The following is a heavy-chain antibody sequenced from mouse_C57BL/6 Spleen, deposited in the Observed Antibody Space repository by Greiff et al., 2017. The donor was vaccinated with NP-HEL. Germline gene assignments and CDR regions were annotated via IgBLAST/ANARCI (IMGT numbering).Heavy chain of an antibody. CDR2: ISDGGSYT. CDR3: AREATVVATYPDY. J-gene: IGHJ2*01. D-gene: IGHD1-1*01. Sequence: EVQRVESGGGLVKPGGSLKLSCAASGFTFSSYAMSWVRQTPEKRLEWVATISDGGSYTYYPDNVKGRFTISRDNAKNNLYLQMSHLKSEDTAMYYCAREATVVATYPDYWGQGTTLTVSS. CDR1: GFTFSSYA. V-gene: IGHV5-4*01.